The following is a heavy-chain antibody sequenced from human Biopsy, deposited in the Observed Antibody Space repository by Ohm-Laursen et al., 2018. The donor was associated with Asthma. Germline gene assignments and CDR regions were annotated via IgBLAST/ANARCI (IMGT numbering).Heavy chain of an antibody. CDR2: INSVFGTT. Sequence: PSVKASCKSLGGTFNTYVIGWVRQAPGQGLEWMGGINSVFGTTTYPQKFQDRVTITADDSTSTVYMKLSSLRSEDTAVYYCARKAGSCISRTCYSLDFWGQGTLVTVSS. J-gene: IGHJ4*02. CDR3: ARKAGSCISRTCYSLDF. V-gene: IGHV1-69*13. D-gene: IGHD2-2*01. CDR1: GGTFNTYV.